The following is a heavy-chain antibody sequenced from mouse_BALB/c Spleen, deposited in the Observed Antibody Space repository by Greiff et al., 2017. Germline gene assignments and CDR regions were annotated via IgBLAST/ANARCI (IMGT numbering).Heavy chain of an antibody. Sequence: QVQLQQSGPGLVAPSQSLSITCTVSGFSLTSYDISWIRQPPGKGLEWLGVIWTGGGTNYNSAFMSRLSISKDNSKSQVFLKMNSLQTDDTAIYYCVRDGLYYYAMDYWGQGTSVTVSS. D-gene: IGHD2-2*01. V-gene: IGHV2-9-2*01. CDR3: VRDGLYYYAMDY. CDR2: IWTGGGT. CDR1: GFSLTSYD. J-gene: IGHJ4*01.